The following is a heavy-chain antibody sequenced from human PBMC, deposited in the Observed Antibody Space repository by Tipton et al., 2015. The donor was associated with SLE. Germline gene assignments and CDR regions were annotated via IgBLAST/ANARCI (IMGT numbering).Heavy chain of an antibody. CDR2: IYYSGST. J-gene: IGHJ4*01. CDR1: GGSISTSSYY. D-gene: IGHD6-19*01. Sequence: PGLVKPSETLSLTCTVSGGSISTSSYYWGWIRQPPGKGLEWIGSIYYSGSTYYNPSLKSRVTISVDTSKNQFSLKLSSVTAADTAVYYCASHSSGWYEPFDYWGHGTLVTVSS. CDR3: ASHSSGWYEPFDY. V-gene: IGHV4-39*01.